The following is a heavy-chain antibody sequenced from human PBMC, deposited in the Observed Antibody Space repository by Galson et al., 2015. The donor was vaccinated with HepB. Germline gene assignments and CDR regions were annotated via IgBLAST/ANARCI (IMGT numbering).Heavy chain of an antibody. CDR3: ARDTMGYYYDSSGYYLEGPLYYYYGMDV. D-gene: IGHD3-22*01. CDR1: GYTFTSYY. V-gene: IGHV1-46*03. Sequence: SVKVSCKASGYTFTSYYMHWVRQAPGQGLEWMGIINPSGGSTSYAQKFQGRVTMTRDTSTSTVYMELSSLRSEDTAVYYCARDTMGYYYDSSGYYLEGPLYYYYGMDVWGQGTTVTVSS. CDR2: INPSGGST. J-gene: IGHJ6*02.